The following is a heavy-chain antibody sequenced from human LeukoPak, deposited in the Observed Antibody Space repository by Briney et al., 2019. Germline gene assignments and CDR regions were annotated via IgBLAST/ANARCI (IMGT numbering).Heavy chain of an antibody. V-gene: IGHV3-7*01. CDR3: ARDGVVVVAATYDGLDV. J-gene: IGHJ6*02. CDR1: GFTFSSYW. D-gene: IGHD2-15*01. CDR2: TKEDGSEK. Sequence: PGGSLRLSCVASGFTFSSYWMSWVRQAPGKGLEWVANTKEDGSEKNYVDSVKGRFTISRDNAKKSLYLQMNSLRAEDTAVYYCARDGVVVVAATYDGLDVWGQGTTVTVSS.